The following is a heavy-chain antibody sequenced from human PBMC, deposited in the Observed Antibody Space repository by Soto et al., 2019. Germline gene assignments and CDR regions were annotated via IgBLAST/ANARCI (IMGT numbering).Heavy chain of an antibody. CDR1: GYTFTTFD. D-gene: IGHD6-19*01. Sequence: QVQLVQSGAEVKKPGASVRVSCRASGYTFTTFDVNWVRQATGQGFEWMRWINPKGGNTTYAHKFQGRVTMTSNTSLATAEMELTSLRSNDTAVYYFASRRTRFPSDRSGWRCGGMDGCGQGATVTVSS. CDR2: INPKGGNT. CDR3: ASRRTRFPSDRSGWRCGGMDG. J-gene: IGHJ6*02. V-gene: IGHV1-8*01.